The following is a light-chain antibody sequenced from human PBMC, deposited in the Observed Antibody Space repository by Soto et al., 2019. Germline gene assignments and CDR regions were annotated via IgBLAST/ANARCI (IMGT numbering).Light chain of an antibody. CDR2: DAS. J-gene: IGKJ4*01. CDR3: QQRSNWPSLT. Sequence: IVLIQSPATLSLSPGKRATISCGASQSVGSYLAWYQHKPGQAPRLLISDASNRATGIPARFSGSGSETDFTLTISSLEPQDSSVYYCQQRSNWPSLTFGGGTKVDIK. V-gene: IGKV3-11*01. CDR1: QSVGSY.